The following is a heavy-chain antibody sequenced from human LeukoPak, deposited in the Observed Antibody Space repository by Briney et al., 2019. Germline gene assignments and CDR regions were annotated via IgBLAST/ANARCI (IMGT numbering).Heavy chain of an antibody. D-gene: IGHD5-24*01. CDR1: RGSFSGYY. CDR2: INHSGST. CDR3: ARGRARRWLQLGVCYFDY. Sequence: SETLSLTCAVSRGSFSGYYWSWIRQPPGKGLEWIGEINHSGSTNYNPPLKSRVTISLDTSKNQFSLKLSSVTAADTAVYYCARGRARRWLQLGVCYFDYWGQGTLVTVSS. V-gene: IGHV4-34*01. J-gene: IGHJ4*02.